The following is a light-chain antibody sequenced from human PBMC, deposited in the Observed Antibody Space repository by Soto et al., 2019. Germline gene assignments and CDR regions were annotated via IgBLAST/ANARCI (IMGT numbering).Light chain of an antibody. V-gene: IGLV2-14*01. CDR3: SSYTSSSTRV. Sequence: QSALTQPASVSGSPGQSITISCTGTSSDVGGYNYVSWYQQHPGKAPKLMIYEVSNRPSGVSNRLSGSKSGNTASLTISGLQAEDEGDYYCSSYTSSSTRVFGGGTKLTVL. J-gene: IGLJ3*02. CDR1: SSDVGGYNY. CDR2: EVS.